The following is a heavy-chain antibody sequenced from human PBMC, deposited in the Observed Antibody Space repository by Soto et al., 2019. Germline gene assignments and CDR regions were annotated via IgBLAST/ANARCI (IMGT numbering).Heavy chain of an antibody. D-gene: IGHD6-13*01. CDR3: ARDRSSSSSWRGTYFDY. V-gene: IGHV1-69*12. CDR1: GGTFSSYA. J-gene: IGHJ4*02. Sequence: QVQLVQSGAEVKKPGSSVKVSCKASGGTFSSYAISWVRQAPGQGLEWMGGIIPIFGTANYAQKFQGRVTITADESTSTAYMELSRLRSEDTAVYYCARDRSSSSSWRGTYFDYWGQGTLVTVSS. CDR2: IIPIFGTA.